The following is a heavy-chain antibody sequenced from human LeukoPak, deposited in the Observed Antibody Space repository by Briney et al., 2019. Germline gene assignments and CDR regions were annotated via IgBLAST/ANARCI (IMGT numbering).Heavy chain of an antibody. V-gene: IGHV4-39*01. CDR3: ARTSGSYLKWFDP. D-gene: IGHD3-10*01. CDR2: IYYSGST. J-gene: IGHJ5*02. CDR1: GVSISSSSYY. Sequence: SETLSLTCTVSGVSISSSSYYWGWIRQPPGKGLEWIGSIYYSGSTYYNPSLKSRVTISVDTSKNQFSLKLSSVTATDTAVYYCARTSGSYLKWFDPWGQGTLVTVSS.